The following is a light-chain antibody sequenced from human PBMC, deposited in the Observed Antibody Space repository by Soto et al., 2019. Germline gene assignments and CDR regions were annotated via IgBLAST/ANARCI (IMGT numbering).Light chain of an antibody. Sequence: SVPMQPPTVSGAPGQRVTISCTGSSSNIGAGYDVHWYQQLPGTAPKLLIYGNSNRPSGVPDRFSGSKSGTSASLAITGLQAEDEADYYCQSYDSSLSGSSVFGTGTKVTVL. V-gene: IGLV1-40*01. CDR3: QSYDSSLSGSSV. J-gene: IGLJ1*01. CDR2: GNS. CDR1: SSNIGAGYD.